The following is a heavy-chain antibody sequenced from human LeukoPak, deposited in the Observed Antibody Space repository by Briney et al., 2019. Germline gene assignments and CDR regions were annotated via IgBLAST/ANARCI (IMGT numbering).Heavy chain of an antibody. D-gene: IGHD5-24*01. CDR2: ISSSSSYI. V-gene: IGHV3-21*01. Sequence: GGSLRLSCAASGFTFSSYSMNWVRQAPGKGLEWVSSISSSSSYIYYADSVKGRFTISRDNAKNSLYLQMNSLRAEDTDVYYCARDSKEMATSGLVDYWGQGTLVTVSS. CDR1: GFTFSSYS. CDR3: ARDSKEMATSGLVDY. J-gene: IGHJ4*02.